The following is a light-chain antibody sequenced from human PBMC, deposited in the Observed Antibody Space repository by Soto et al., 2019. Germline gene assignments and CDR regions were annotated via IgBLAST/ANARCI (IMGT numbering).Light chain of an antibody. CDR2: YVS. CDR3: CSSAGGFTWV. Sequence: QSALTQPRSVSGAPGQSVTISCTGTSSDVVSWYQQHPGKAPNLIIYYVSQRPSGVPDRFSGSTSGNTASLTISGLPAEDEADYYRCSSAGGFTWVFGGGTKLTVL. V-gene: IGLV2-11*01. J-gene: IGLJ3*02. CDR1: SSDV.